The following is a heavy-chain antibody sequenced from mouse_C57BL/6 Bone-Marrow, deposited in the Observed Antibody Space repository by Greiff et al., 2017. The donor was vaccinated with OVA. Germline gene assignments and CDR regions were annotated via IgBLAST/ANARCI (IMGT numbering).Heavy chain of an antibody. CDR3: AVYSNLGY. CDR1: GFTFSDYG. J-gene: IGHJ2*01. D-gene: IGHD2-5*01. V-gene: IGHV5-17*01. CDR2: ISSGSSTI. Sequence: DVKLVESGGGLVKPGGSLKLSCAASGFTFSDYGMHWVRQAPEKGLEWVAYISSGSSTIYYADTVKGRFTISRDNAKNTLFLQMTSLRSEDTAMYYCAVYSNLGYWGQGTTLTVSS.